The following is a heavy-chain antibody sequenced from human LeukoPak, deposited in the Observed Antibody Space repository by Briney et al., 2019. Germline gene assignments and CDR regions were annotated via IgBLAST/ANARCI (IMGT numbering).Heavy chain of an antibody. CDR2: ITSTSGSI. CDR1: GFTFSEYV. J-gene: IGHJ4*02. V-gene: IGHV3-23*01. D-gene: IGHD1-26*01. Sequence: PGGSLRLSCAASGFTFSEYVMSWVRQAPGKGLEWVSSITSTSGSIYYADSVKGRFTISRDNSKNTLYLQLNGLTVEDTAVYYCANRLSPHEEWEPGTDSWGQGTLITVFS. CDR3: ANRLSPHEEWEPGTDS.